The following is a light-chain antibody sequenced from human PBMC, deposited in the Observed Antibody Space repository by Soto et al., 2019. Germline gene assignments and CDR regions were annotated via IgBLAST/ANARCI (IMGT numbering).Light chain of an antibody. CDR3: SSYTSSSTPWV. J-gene: IGLJ3*02. CDR1: SSDVRGYNY. CDR2: EVS. V-gene: IGLV2-14*01. Sequence: QSALTQPASVSGSPRQSITISCTGTSSDVRGYNYVSWYQQHPGKAPQLMIYEVSNRPSGVSNRLSGSKSGNTASLTISGLPAEDEPDYYCSSYTSSSTPWVFGGRTKLTVL.